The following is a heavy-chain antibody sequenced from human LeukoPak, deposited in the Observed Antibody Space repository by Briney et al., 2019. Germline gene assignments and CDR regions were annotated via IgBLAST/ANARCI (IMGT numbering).Heavy chain of an antibody. D-gene: IGHD2-2*01. CDR3: ETFIGYCSSTSCDEGSHFAY. CDR2: IIPSLRRA. J-gene: IGHJ4*02. Sequence: SVKVSCKASGCTFISYTISWVRQAPGQGLEWMGRIIPSLRRANYAQKFEGRVTITSDKSTSTAYMEMSSMRFEDTAVSYCETFIGYCSSTSCDEGSHFAYWGQGPLVTVSS. V-gene: IGHV1-69*02. CDR1: GCTFISYT.